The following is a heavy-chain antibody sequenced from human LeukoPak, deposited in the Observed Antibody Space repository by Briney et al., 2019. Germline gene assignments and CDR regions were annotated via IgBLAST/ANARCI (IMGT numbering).Heavy chain of an antibody. V-gene: IGHV3-11*01. CDR1: GFTFSDYY. CDR3: AREGASPYDILTGYYFVNYFDY. Sequence: PGGSLRLSCAASGFTFSDYYMSWIRQAPGKGLEWVSYISSSGSTIYYADSVKGRFTISRDNAKNSLYLQMNSLRAEDTAVYYCAREGASPYDILTGYYFVNYFDYWGQGTLVTVSS. J-gene: IGHJ4*02. CDR2: ISSSGSTI. D-gene: IGHD3-9*01.